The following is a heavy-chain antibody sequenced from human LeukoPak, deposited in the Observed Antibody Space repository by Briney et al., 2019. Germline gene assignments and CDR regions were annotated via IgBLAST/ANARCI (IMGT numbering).Heavy chain of an antibody. CDR3: AEGLVIINGNYYYYGMDV. Sequence: VASVKVSCKTSGGTFSSYAISWVRQAPGQGLEWMGGIIPIFGTANYAQKFQGRAKITADESTSTAYMELSSLRSEDTAVYYCAEGLVIINGNYYYYGMDVWGQGTTVTVSS. CDR2: IIPIFGTA. D-gene: IGHD3-9*01. J-gene: IGHJ6*02. V-gene: IGHV1-69*13. CDR1: GGTFSSYA.